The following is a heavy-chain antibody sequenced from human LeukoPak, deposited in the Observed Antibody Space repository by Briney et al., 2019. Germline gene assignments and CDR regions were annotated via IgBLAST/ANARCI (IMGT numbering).Heavy chain of an antibody. Sequence: PSGTLSLTCAVSGGSISSYYWSWIRQPPGKGLEWIGYIYYSGSTNYNPSLKSRVTISVDTSKNQFSLKLSSVTAADTAVYYCARGGYSYGFDYWGQGTLVTVSS. CDR3: ARGGYSYGFDY. D-gene: IGHD5-18*01. CDR1: GGSISSYY. V-gene: IGHV4-59*01. CDR2: IYYSGST. J-gene: IGHJ4*02.